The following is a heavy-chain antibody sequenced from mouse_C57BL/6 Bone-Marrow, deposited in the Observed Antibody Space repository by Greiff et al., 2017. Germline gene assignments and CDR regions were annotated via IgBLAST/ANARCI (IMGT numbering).Heavy chain of an antibody. Sequence: EVKLVESGEGLVKPGGSLKLSCAASGFTFSSYAMSWVRQTPEKRLEWVAYISSGGDYIYYADTVKGRFTISRDNARNTLYLQMSSLKSEDTAMYYCTRDPHYYGSSYGYWYFDVWGTETTVTGSS. V-gene: IGHV5-9-1*02. J-gene: IGHJ1*03. CDR1: GFTFSSYA. CDR2: ISSGGDYI. D-gene: IGHD1-1*01. CDR3: TRDPHYYGSSYGYWYFDV.